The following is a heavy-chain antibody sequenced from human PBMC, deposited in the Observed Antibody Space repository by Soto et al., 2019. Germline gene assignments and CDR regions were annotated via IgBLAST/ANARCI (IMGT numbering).Heavy chain of an antibody. V-gene: IGHV4-39*02. CDR2: IYYSGST. D-gene: IGHD5-18*01. CDR3: AKDPGGYSYGIYYYYGMDV. Sequence: SETLCLTCTVSGGSIISSSYYWGRISQPPGKGLEWIGSIYYSGSTYYNPSLKSRVTISVDTSKNQFSLKLSSVTAADTAVYYCAKDPGGYSYGIYYYYGMDVWGQGTTVTVSS. CDR1: GGSIISSSYY. J-gene: IGHJ6*02.